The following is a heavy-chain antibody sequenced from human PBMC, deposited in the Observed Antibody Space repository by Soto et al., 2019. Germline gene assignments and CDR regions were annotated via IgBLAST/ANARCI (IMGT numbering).Heavy chain of an antibody. CDR3: ARSPDSSGYYPRRYYYGMDV. J-gene: IGHJ6*02. V-gene: IGHV4-34*01. CDR1: GGSLSGFY. CDR2: ITHDGRS. Sequence: SETLSLTCAVDGGSLSGFYWTWIRQPPGKGLEWIAKITHDGRSNSNPSLQSRVTISVDKSKNQFSLKLSSVTAADTAVYYCARSPDSSGYYPRRYYYGMDVWGQGTTVTVSS. D-gene: IGHD3-22*01.